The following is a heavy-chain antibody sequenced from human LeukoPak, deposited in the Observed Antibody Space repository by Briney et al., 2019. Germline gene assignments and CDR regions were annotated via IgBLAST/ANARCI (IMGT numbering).Heavy chain of an antibody. Sequence: GGSLRLSCAASGFTFSSYSMSWVRQAPGKGLEWVSSIASSSSYIYNADSVKGRFTISRDNAKNSLYLQMNSLRAEDTAVYYCARGSDSSGPGETNYFDYWGQGTLVTVSS. CDR3: ARGSDSSGPGETNYFDY. V-gene: IGHV3-21*01. CDR2: IASSSSYI. D-gene: IGHD3-10*01. CDR1: GFTFSSYS. J-gene: IGHJ4*02.